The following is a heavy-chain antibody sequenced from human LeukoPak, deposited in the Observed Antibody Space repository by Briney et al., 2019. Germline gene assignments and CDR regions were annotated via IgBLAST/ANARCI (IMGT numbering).Heavy chain of an antibody. D-gene: IGHD6-19*01. Sequence: SETLSLTCTVSGGAIGSDYWTWIRQPPGKGLEYIGYIYYTGGTNYNPSLKSRVTISVDTSKNQFSLKLSSVTAADTAVYFCAKYGNSGWVIDNWGQGTLVTVSS. V-gene: IGHV4-59*08. CDR1: GGAIGSDY. J-gene: IGHJ4*02. CDR2: IYYTGGT. CDR3: AKYGNSGWVIDN.